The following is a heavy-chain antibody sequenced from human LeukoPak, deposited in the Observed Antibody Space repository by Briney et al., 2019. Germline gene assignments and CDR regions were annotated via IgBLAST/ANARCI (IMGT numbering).Heavy chain of an antibody. J-gene: IGHJ4*02. V-gene: IGHV3-7*01. CDR3: ARHGRHNFDY. D-gene: IGHD5-24*01. Sequence: GGSLRLSCAASGLTFSNYWMSWVRQAPGKGLEWVANIREDGSEKYYGDSVRGRFTISRDNAKSSLNLQMSSLRADDTAVYYCARHGRHNFDYWGQGTLVTVSP. CDR1: GLTFSNYW. CDR2: IREDGSEK.